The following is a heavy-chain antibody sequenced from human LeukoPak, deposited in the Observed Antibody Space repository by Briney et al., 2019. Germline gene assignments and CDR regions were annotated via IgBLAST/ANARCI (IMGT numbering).Heavy chain of an antibody. CDR3: ARDVTVGATTVDY. J-gene: IGHJ4*02. CDR1: GGTFSSYA. Sequence: GASVKVSCKASGGTFSSYAISWVRQAPGQGLEWMGRIIPILGIANYAQKFQGRVTITADKSTSTAYMELRSLRSDDTAVYYCARDVTVGATTVDYWGQGTLVTVSS. V-gene: IGHV1-69*04. CDR2: IIPILGIA. D-gene: IGHD1-26*01.